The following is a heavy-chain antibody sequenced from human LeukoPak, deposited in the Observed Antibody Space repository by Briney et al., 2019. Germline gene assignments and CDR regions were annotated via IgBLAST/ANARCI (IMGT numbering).Heavy chain of an antibody. CDR3: AKDRVVDYGDYGYNFDY. Sequence: PGGSLRLSCAASGFTFSSYAMSWVRQAPGKGLEWVSAISGSGGSTYYADSVKGRFTISRDNSKNTLYLQMNSLRAEDTAVYYCAKDRVVDYGDYGYNFDYWGQGTLVTVSS. CDR2: ISGSGGST. J-gene: IGHJ4*02. CDR1: GFTFSSYA. D-gene: IGHD4-17*01. V-gene: IGHV3-23*01.